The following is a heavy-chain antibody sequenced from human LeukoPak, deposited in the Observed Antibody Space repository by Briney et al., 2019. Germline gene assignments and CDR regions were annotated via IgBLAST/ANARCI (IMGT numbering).Heavy chain of an antibody. CDR2: ISTYNGNT. CDR1: GYTFTSYG. J-gene: IGHJ6*03. Sequence: ASVKVSCKASGYTFTSYGISLVRQAPGQGLEWMGWISTYNGNTNYAQKLQGRVTMTTDTSTSTAYMELRSLRSDDTAVYYCARALKGLRRRIGGTTTFEYYYYMDVWGKGTTVTISS. D-gene: IGHD1-26*01. V-gene: IGHV1-18*01. CDR3: ARALKGLRRRIGGTTTFEYYYYMDV.